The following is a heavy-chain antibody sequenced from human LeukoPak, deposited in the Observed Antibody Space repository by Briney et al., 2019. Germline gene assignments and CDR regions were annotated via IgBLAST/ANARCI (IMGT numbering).Heavy chain of an antibody. CDR3: ASLVRPWNWFDP. Sequence: SETLSLTCTVSGGSISSGDYYWSWIRQPPGKGLEWIGYIYYSGSTYYNPSLKSRVTISVDTSKNQFSLKLSSVTAAGTAVYYCASLVRPWNWFDPWGQGTLVTVSS. CDR1: GGSISSGDYY. CDR2: IYYSGST. J-gene: IGHJ5*02. D-gene: IGHD3-10*01. V-gene: IGHV4-30-4*01.